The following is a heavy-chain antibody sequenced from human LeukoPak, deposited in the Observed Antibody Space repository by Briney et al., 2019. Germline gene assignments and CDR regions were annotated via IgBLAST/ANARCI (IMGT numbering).Heavy chain of an antibody. CDR3: AKAAVAGVKYYFDY. V-gene: IGHV3-23*01. J-gene: IGHJ4*02. D-gene: IGHD6-19*01. CDR1: GFTFSNYA. CDR2: ISGSGSNT. Sequence: GGSLRLSCAASGFTFSNYAMSWVRQAPGKGLEWVSAISGSGSNTYYADSVTGRFTISRDSSKNTLCLQMNSLGAEDTAVYYCAKAAVAGVKYYFDYWGQGTLVTVSS.